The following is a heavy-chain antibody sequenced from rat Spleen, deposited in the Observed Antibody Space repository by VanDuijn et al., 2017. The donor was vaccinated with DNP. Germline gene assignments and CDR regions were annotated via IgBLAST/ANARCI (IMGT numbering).Heavy chain of an antibody. CDR1: GFTFSSYW. V-gene: IGHV5-58*01. CDR3: IRWNSGHFDY. Sequence: EVQLVESGGGLVQPGRSLKLSCVASGFTFSSYWMFWIRQAPGKVLEWVASINTDGGSTYYPDSVKGRFTISRDNAKSTLYLQMNSLRSEDMDTYYCIRWNSGHFDYWGQGVMVTVSS. J-gene: IGHJ2*01. D-gene: IGHD4-3*01. CDR2: INTDGGST.